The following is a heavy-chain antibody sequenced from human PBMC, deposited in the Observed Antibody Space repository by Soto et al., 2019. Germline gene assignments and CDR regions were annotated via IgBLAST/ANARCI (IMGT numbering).Heavy chain of an antibody. J-gene: IGHJ4*02. D-gene: IGHD6-13*01. CDR3: ARVPALSIAAAGTIDY. Sequence: QLQLQESGPGLVKPSETLSLTCTVSGGSISSSSYYWGWIRQPPGKGLEWIGGIYYSGSTYYNPSLKSRVTISVDTSKNQFSLKLSSVTAADTAVYYCARVPALSIAAAGTIDYWGQGTLVTVSS. CDR2: IYYSGST. CDR1: GGSISSSSYY. V-gene: IGHV4-39*01.